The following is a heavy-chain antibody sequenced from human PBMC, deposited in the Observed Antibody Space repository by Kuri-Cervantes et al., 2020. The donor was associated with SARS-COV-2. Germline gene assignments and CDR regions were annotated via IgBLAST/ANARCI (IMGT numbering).Heavy chain of an antibody. V-gene: IGHV4-39*07. J-gene: IGHJ3*02. D-gene: IGHD3-10*01. CDR1: GGSISSSSYY. CDR2: LYYSGST. Sequence: SETLSLTCTVSGGSISSSSYYWGWIRQPPGKGLEWIGSLYYSGSTYYNPSLKSRVTISVDTSKNQFSLELTSVTAADTAVYYCARERESFGVVDAFDIWGQGTMVTVSS. CDR3: ARERESFGVVDAFDI.